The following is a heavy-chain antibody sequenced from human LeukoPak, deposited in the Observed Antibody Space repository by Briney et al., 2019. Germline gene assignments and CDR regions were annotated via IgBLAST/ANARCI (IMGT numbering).Heavy chain of an antibody. CDR1: GGSFSGYY. V-gene: IGHV4-4*09. CDR2: IYTSGST. Sequence: SETLSLTCAVYGGSFSGYYWSWIRQPPGKGLEWIGYIYTSGSTNYNPSLKSRVTISVDTSKNQFSLKLSSVTAADTAVYYCARHAYCSSTSCYTNSWFDPWGQGTLVTVSS. D-gene: IGHD2-2*02. CDR3: ARHAYCSSTSCYTNSWFDP. J-gene: IGHJ5*02.